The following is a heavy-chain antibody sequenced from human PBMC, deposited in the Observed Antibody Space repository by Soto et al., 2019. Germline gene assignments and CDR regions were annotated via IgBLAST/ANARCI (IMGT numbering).Heavy chain of an antibody. CDR2: MNPNSGNT. J-gene: IGHJ5*02. CDR3: ARGLVRGYYYGPNWFEP. Sequence: ASVKVSCKASGYTFTSYDINWVRQATGQGLEWMGWMNPNSGNTGYAQKFQGRVTMTRNTSISTAYMELSSLRSEDTAVYYCARGLVRGYYYGPNWFEPWGQGTLVTVSS. CDR1: GYTFTSYD. D-gene: IGHD3-22*01. V-gene: IGHV1-8*01.